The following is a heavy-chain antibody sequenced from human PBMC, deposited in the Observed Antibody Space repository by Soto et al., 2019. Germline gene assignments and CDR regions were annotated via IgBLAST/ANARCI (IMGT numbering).Heavy chain of an antibody. V-gene: IGHV1-69*13. CDR2: IIPIFGTA. CDR3: ARGPHNYCSSTSCFTSDY. J-gene: IGHJ4*02. CDR1: GGTFSSYA. D-gene: IGHD2-2*02. Sequence: SVKVSCKASGGTFSSYAISWVRQAPGQGLEWMGGIIPIFGTANYAQKFQGRVTITADESTSTAYMELSSLRSEDTAVYYCARGPHNYCSSTSCFTSDYWGQGTLVTVSS.